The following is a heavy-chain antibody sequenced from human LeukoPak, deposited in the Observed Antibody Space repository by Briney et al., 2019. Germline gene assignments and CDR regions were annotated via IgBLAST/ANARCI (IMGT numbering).Heavy chain of an antibody. Sequence: SETLSLTCTVSGVSISSYYWSWTRQPPGKGLEWIGYMYYSGNSNYNASLKSRVTISADTSKNQVSLKLTSVTAADTAVYYCARVPPGHASGSDFPDYWGRGTLVIVSS. D-gene: IGHD3-10*01. CDR3: ARVPPGHASGSDFPDY. V-gene: IGHV4-59*01. J-gene: IGHJ4*02. CDR2: MYYSGNS. CDR1: GVSISSYY.